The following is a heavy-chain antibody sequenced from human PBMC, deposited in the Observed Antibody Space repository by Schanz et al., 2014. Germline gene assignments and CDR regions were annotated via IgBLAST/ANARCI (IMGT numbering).Heavy chain of an antibody. J-gene: IGHJ4*02. CDR2: FDAHDGRA. Sequence: EMQLLESGGGLAQPGGSLRLSCAASGFTLSNYAMSWVRQAPGKGLEWVSGFDAHDGRAYYADSAKGRFTISRDNSKNTLYLQMNSLRAEDTAVYYCARGGFFDSTSFDSWGQGTLVTVSS. CDR3: ARGGFFDSTSFDS. D-gene: IGHD2-2*01. CDR1: GFTLSNYA. V-gene: IGHV3-23*01.